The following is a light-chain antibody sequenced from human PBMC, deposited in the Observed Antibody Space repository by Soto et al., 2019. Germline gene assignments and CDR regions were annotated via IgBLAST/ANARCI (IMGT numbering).Light chain of an antibody. CDR2: DAY. CDR3: QQYNSYPNT. CDR1: QSISSW. J-gene: IGKJ5*01. Sequence: DITMTQSPSTLSASVGDRVTITCRASQSISSWLAWYQQKPGKAPKLLIYDAYNLESGVQSRFSGSGSGTEFTLTISSLQPDDFATYYCQQYNSYPNTFGQGTRLDNK. V-gene: IGKV1-5*01.